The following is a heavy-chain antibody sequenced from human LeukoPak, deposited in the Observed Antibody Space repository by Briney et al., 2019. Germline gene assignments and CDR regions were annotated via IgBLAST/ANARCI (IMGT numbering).Heavy chain of an antibody. CDR2: IYYSGST. Sequence: SQTLSLTCTVSGGSISSGGYYWSWIRQHPGKGLEWIGYIYYSGSTYYNPSLKSRVTISLDTSKKQFSLKLSSVTAADTAVYFCARDSVNCSTTSCSDYLDYWGQGTLVTVSS. D-gene: IGHD2-2*01. CDR3: ARDSVNCSTTSCSDYLDY. J-gene: IGHJ4*02. V-gene: IGHV4-31*03. CDR1: GGSISSGGYY.